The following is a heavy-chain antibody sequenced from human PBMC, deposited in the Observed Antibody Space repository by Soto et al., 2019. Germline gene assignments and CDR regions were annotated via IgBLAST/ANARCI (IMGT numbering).Heavy chain of an antibody. CDR2: IKQDGSEK. J-gene: IGHJ5*02. Sequence: GGSLRLSCAASGFTFSSYCMSWVRQAPGMGLEWVANIKQDGSEKYYLDSVKGRFTISRDNAKNSLYLQMNSLRAEDTAVYYCALSLVRGTIPDENLYDPWGLEILVTVSS. D-gene: IGHD3-10*01. CDR3: ALSLVRGTIPDENLYDP. V-gene: IGHV3-7*01. CDR1: GFTFSSYC.